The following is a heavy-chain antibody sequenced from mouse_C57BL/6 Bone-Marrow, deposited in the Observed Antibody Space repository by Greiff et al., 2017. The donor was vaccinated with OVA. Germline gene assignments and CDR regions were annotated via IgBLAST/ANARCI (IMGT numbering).Heavy chain of an antibody. J-gene: IGHJ3*01. Sequence: VQLQQPGAELVKPGASVKMSCKASGYTFTSYWITWVKQRPGQGLEWIGDIYPGSGSTNYNEKFKSKATLTVDTSSSTAYMQLSSLTSEDSAVYYCARGYSNYSWFAYWGRGTLVTVSA. CDR2: IYPGSGST. CDR3: ARGYSNYSWFAY. V-gene: IGHV1-55*01. CDR1: GYTFTSYW. D-gene: IGHD2-5*01.